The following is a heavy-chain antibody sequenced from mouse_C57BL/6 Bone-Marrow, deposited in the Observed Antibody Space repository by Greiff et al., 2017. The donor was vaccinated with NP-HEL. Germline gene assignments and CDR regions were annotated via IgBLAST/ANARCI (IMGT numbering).Heavy chain of an antibody. CDR2: ISSGGSYT. V-gene: IGHV5-6*01. Sequence: EVQRVESGGDLVKPGGSLKLSCAASGFTFSSYGMSWVRQTPDKRLEWLATISSGGSYTYYPDSVKGRFTISRDNAKNTLYLQMSSLKSEDTAMYYCARRGVVARDYFDYWGQGTTLTVSS. CDR3: ARRGVVARDYFDY. D-gene: IGHD1-1*01. J-gene: IGHJ2*01. CDR1: GFTFSSYG.